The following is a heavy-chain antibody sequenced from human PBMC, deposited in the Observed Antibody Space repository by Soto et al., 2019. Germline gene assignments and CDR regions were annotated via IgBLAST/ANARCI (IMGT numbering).Heavy chain of an antibody. CDR3: AKDESGITIFGVRNWFEP. CDR1: GFTFSSYA. Sequence: GGSLRLSCAASGFTFSSYAMSWVRQAPGKGLEWVSAISGSGGSTYYADSVKGRFTISRDNSKNTLYLQMNSLRAEDTAVYYCAKDESGITIFGVRNWFEPWGQGTLVTVS. CDR2: ISGSGGST. V-gene: IGHV3-23*01. D-gene: IGHD3-3*01. J-gene: IGHJ5*02.